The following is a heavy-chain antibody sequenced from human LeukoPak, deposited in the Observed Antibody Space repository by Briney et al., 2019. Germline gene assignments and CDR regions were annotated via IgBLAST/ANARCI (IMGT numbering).Heavy chain of an antibody. V-gene: IGHV3-23*01. CDR3: AKYPGSGYSLGYFDY. D-gene: IGHD3-22*01. CDR2: SGSGGST. J-gene: IGHJ4*02. Sequence: SGSGGSTYYADSVKGRFTISRDNSKNTLYLQMNSLRAEDTAVYHCAKYPGSGYSLGYFDYWGQGTLVTVSS.